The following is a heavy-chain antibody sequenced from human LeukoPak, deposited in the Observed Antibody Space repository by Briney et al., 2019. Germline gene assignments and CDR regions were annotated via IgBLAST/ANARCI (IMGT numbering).Heavy chain of an antibody. CDR2: ISGSSSST. CDR3: AKDYYGSGSYYVRTNFDC. D-gene: IGHD3-10*01. CDR1: GFTSSSYA. V-gene: IGHV3-23*01. J-gene: IGHJ4*02. Sequence: LPGGSLRLSCAASGFTSSSYAMSWVRQAPGKGLEWVSAISGSSSSTYYADSVKGRFTISRDNSKNTLYLQMNSLRAEDTAVYYCAKDYYGSGSYYVRTNFDCLGQGTLVTVSS.